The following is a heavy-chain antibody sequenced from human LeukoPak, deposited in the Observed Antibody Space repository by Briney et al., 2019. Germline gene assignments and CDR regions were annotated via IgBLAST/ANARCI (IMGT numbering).Heavy chain of an antibody. D-gene: IGHD4-17*01. CDR2: ISASGSTK. J-gene: IGHJ3*02. CDR3: AKPDGDYVGQLDAFDI. CDR1: GFTFSSFE. V-gene: IGHV3-48*03. Sequence: GGSLRLSCTTSGFTFSSFEMNWVRQAPGKGLEWVSYISASGSTKYYADSVKGRFTISRDNSKNTLYLQMNSLRAEDTAVFYCAKPDGDYVGQLDAFDIWGQGTMVTVSS.